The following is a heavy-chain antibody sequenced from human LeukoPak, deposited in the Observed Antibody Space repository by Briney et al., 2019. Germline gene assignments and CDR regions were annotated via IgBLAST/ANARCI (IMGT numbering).Heavy chain of an antibody. V-gene: IGHV3-15*01. CDR1: GLTLSNAW. D-gene: IGHD6-13*01. J-gene: IGHJ5*02. CDR2: IKRKTESRTR. CDR3: TTELYSSSWYNWFDP. Sequence: PGGSLRLAWAASGLTLSNAWMGWVRHARGGGREWVGRIKRKTESRTRDYAAPVKGRFTISRDDSKNTLYLQMNSLKTEDTAVYYCTTELYSSSWYNWFDPWGQGTLVTVSS.